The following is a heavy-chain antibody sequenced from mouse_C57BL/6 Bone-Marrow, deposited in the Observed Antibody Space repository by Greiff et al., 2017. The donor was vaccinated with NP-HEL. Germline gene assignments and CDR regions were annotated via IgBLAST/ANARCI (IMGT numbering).Heavy chain of an antibody. V-gene: IGHV1-47*01. CDR3: ARRKVGSSGYHYYAMDY. J-gene: IGHJ4*01. Sequence: VQLQQSGAELVKPGASVKMSCKASGYTFTTYPIEWIKQNHGKSLEWIGNFHPYNDDTKYNEKFKGKATLTVEKSSSTVYLELSRLTSDDSAVYYCARRKVGSSGYHYYAMDYWGQGTSVTVSS. CDR2: FHPYNDDT. D-gene: IGHD3-2*02. CDR1: GYTFTTYP.